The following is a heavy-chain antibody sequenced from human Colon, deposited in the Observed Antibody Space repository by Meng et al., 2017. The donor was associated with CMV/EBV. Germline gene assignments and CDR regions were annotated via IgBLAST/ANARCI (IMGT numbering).Heavy chain of an antibody. CDR1: GYTFTKYY. D-gene: IGHD6-13*01. J-gene: IGHJ4*02. CDR3: ARDPRAAGTGAYFDS. CDR2: INPSAGNT. Sequence: ASVQVSCKASGYTFTKYYLHWVRLPPGQGLEWMGIINPSAGNTRYAQKFQGRVTMTRDTSTSTFSMELDSLRSEDTALYYCARDPRAAGTGAYFDSWGQGTLVTVSS. V-gene: IGHV1-46*01.